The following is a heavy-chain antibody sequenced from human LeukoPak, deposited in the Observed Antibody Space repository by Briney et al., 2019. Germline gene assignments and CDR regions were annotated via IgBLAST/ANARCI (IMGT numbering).Heavy chain of an antibody. Sequence: PGGSLRLSCAASGFTFRNWGMHWVRQVPGKGLEWVAFIRSDGTNKYYGDSVKGRFTISRDNSENTLYLQMNSLRPEDTAVYYCATLYCSSTTCSYYFDYWGQGTLVTVSS. V-gene: IGHV3-30*02. D-gene: IGHD2-2*01. J-gene: IGHJ4*02. CDR3: ATLYCSSTTCSYYFDY. CDR2: IRSDGTNK. CDR1: GFTFRNWG.